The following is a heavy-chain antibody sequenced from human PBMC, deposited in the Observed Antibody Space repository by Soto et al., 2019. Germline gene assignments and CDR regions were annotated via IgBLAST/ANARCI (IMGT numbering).Heavy chain of an antibody. V-gene: IGHV3-23*01. CDR3: AKYTSGNSYFYGMDV. CDR1: GFSFSSYA. Sequence: GGSLRLSCAATGFSFSSYAMTWVRQTAGKGLEWVSAISGGGGGTYYADFVKGRFTISRDNSKNTLYLQMNSLRTEDTALYYCAKYTSGNSYFYGMDVWGQGTTVTVSS. D-gene: IGHD1-26*01. J-gene: IGHJ6*02. CDR2: ISGGGGGT.